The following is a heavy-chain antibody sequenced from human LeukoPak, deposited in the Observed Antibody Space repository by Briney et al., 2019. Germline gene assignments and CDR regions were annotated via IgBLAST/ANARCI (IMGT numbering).Heavy chain of an antibody. Sequence: ASVKVFCEASGYTFTGYYMHWVRQAPGQGLAWMGWINPNSGGTNYAQKFQGRVTMTRETSISTAYMELSRLRSDDATVYYCARDSSHFWSGYFFYWGQGTLVTVSS. CDR2: INPNSGGT. CDR1: GYTFTGYY. V-gene: IGHV1-2*02. J-gene: IGHJ4*02. CDR3: ARDSSHFWSGYFFY. D-gene: IGHD3-3*02.